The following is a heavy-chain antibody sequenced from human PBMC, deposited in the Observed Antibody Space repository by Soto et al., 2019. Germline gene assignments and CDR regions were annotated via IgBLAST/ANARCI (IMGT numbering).Heavy chain of an antibody. CDR1: GFTFSSYG. D-gene: IGHD3-10*01. Sequence: QVQLVESGGGVVQPGRSLRLSCAASGFTFSSYGMHWVRQAPGKGLEWVAVISYDGSNKYYADSVKGRFTISRDNSKNTLYLQMHSLRAEDTAVYYCAKDAAYYYGSGSLVTSYFDYWGQGTLVTVSS. V-gene: IGHV3-30*18. CDR2: ISYDGSNK. J-gene: IGHJ4*02. CDR3: AKDAAYYYGSGSLVTSYFDY.